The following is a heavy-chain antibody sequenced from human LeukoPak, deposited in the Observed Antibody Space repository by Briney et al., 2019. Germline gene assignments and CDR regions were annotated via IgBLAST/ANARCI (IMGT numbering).Heavy chain of an antibody. J-gene: IGHJ4*02. CDR2: INPSGGNT. V-gene: IGHV1-46*01. D-gene: IGHD3-10*01. CDR3: AREVSVRGVGDY. CDR1: GYTFTSYY. Sequence: VASVKVSCKASGYTFTSYYMHCVLQAPGQGLQWMVIINPSGGNTSYAQTFQGRVTMTRDTSTTTVYMERSRLRSDDTAVYYCAREVSVRGVGDYWGQGTMVTVSS.